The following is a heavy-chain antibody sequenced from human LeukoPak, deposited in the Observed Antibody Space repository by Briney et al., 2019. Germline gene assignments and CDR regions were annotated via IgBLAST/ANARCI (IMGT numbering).Heavy chain of an antibody. CDR3: AKVRSGYLSCIQH. D-gene: IGHD3-22*01. Sequence: GGSLRLSCAASGITFSNYAMSWVRQAPGKGLEWVSTISEGGGSTDSADSVTGRFTASRDNSKNTVSLQMNTLRAEDTAVYYCAKVRSGYLSCIQHWGQGTLVTVSS. CDR2: ISEGGGST. J-gene: IGHJ1*01. CDR1: GITFSNYA. V-gene: IGHV3-23*01.